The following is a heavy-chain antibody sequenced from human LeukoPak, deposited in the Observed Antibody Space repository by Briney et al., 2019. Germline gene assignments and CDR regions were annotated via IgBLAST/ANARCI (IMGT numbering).Heavy chain of an antibody. CDR1: GFTFSSDS. D-gene: IGHD1-7*01. CDR2: ISSSSYI. Sequence: GGSLRLSCAASGFTFSSDSMNWVRQAQGKGLEWVSSISSSSYISYGDYVKGRFTISRDNAKNSLYLQMNSLRAEDTAVYYCARDGQVEGLELRVYFGDWGQGTLVTVSS. V-gene: IGHV3-21*01. CDR3: ARDGQVEGLELRVYFGD. J-gene: IGHJ4*02.